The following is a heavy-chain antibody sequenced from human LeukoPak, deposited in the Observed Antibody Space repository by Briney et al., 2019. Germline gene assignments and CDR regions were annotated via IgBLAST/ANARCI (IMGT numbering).Heavy chain of an antibody. Sequence: GSLSLSCVASGFTFSSCAMSWARPAPGKGLEWVSAISGSGGTTFYADSVKGRFTISRDNSKNTLYLQMNSLRAEDTAVYYCAKGRSGSPGRYFDYGGQGTLVTVSA. V-gene: IGHV3-23*01. CDR3: AKGRSGSPGRYFDY. J-gene: IGHJ4*02. CDR2: ISGSGGTT. CDR1: GFTFSSCA. D-gene: IGHD1-26*01.